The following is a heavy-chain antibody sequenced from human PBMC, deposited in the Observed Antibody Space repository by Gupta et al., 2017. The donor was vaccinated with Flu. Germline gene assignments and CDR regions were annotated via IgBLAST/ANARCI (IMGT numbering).Heavy chain of an antibody. Sequence: QVQLQQWGAGLLKPAETLSLTCAVYGGSFSNYYWNWIRQVPGKGLECIGEICQSGRTKYKSSLESRVTISIDKSKNQFSLKITSVTAADTAVYYCARGSITIFGGVKHRPFDYWGQGTLVTVSS. J-gene: IGHJ4*02. CDR2: ICQSGRT. CDR1: GGSFSNYY. D-gene: IGHD3-3*01. CDR3: ARGSITIFGGVKHRPFDY. V-gene: IGHV4-34*01.